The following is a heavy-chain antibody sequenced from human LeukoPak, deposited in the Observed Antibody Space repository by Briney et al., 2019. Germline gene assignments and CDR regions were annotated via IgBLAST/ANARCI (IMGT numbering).Heavy chain of an antibody. Sequence: GGSLRLSCAASGFTFSSYSMNWVRQAPGKGLEWVSSISSSSSYMYYADSVKGRFTISRDNAKNSLYLQMNSLRAEDTAVYYCAREGGDSSGYYYWDDAFDIWGQGTMVTVSS. CDR3: AREGGDSSGYYYWDDAFDI. J-gene: IGHJ3*02. CDR2: ISSSSSYM. D-gene: IGHD3-22*01. V-gene: IGHV3-21*01. CDR1: GFTFSSYS.